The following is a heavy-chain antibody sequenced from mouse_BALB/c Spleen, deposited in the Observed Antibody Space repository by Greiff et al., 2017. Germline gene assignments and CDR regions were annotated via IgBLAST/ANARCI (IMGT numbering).Heavy chain of an antibody. Sequence: VQLLQPGAELVKPGASVKLSCKASGYTFTSYWMHWVKQRPGQGLEWIGNIDPSDSYTNYNQKFKGKATLTVDKSSSTAYMQLSSLTSEDSAVYYCERYECVPFEYRGEGTTLTVSS. D-gene: IGHD2-3*01. J-gene: IGHJ2*01. CDR1: GYTFTSYW. CDR3: ERYECVPFEY. CDR2: IDPSDSYT. V-gene: IGHV1-69*02.